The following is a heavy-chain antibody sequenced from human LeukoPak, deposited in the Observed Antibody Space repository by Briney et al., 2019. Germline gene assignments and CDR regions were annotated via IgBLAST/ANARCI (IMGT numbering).Heavy chain of an antibody. D-gene: IGHD5-12*01. Sequence: PGGSLRLSCAGFGFTFGNHWMHWARQTPGKGLVWVSRIKGDGSIREYADSVKGRFTISRDNSKSTLYLQMYSLRAEDTAVYYCAKDSGYDDEFDYWGQGTLVTVSS. CDR1: GFTFGNHW. CDR2: IKGDGSIR. J-gene: IGHJ4*02. CDR3: AKDSGYDDEFDY. V-gene: IGHV3-74*03.